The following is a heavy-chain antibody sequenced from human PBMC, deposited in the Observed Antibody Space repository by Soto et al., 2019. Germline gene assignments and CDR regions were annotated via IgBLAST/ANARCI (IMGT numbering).Heavy chain of an antibody. J-gene: IGHJ4*02. V-gene: IGHV4-59*01. CDR3: ARGRGGIYYDSSGYYLGY. CDR2: IYYSGST. CDR1: GGSISSYY. D-gene: IGHD3-22*01. Sequence: SETLSLTCTVSGGSISSYYWSWIRQPPGKGLEWIGYIYYSGSTNYNPSLKSRVTISVDTSKNQFSLKLSSVTAADTAVYYCARGRGGIYYDSSGYYLGYWGQGTLVTVSS.